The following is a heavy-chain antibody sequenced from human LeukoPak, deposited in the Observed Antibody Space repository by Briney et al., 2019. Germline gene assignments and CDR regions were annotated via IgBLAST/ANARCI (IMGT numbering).Heavy chain of an antibody. Sequence: GGSLRLSCAASGFTFSSYAMSWVRQAPGKGLEWVSAISGSGGSTYYADSVKGRFTISRDNSKNTLYLQMNSLRAEGTAVYYCAKDRLFGDYVSSYWGQGTLVTVSS. CDR2: ISGSGGST. V-gene: IGHV3-23*01. J-gene: IGHJ4*02. CDR3: AKDRLFGDYVSSY. D-gene: IGHD4-17*01. CDR1: GFTFSSYA.